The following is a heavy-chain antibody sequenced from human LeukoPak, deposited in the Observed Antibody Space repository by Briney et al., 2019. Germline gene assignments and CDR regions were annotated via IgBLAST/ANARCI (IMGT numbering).Heavy chain of an antibody. Sequence: NPGGSLRLSCAASGFTFSDYYMSWIRQAPGKGLEWVSYISSSGSTIYYADSVKGRFTISRDNAKNSLYLQMNSLRAEDTAVYYCARREVVYRYELDYWGQGTLVTVSS. V-gene: IGHV3-11*04. CDR3: ARREVVYRYELDY. CDR2: ISSSGSTI. CDR1: GFTFSDYY. D-gene: IGHD5-12*01. J-gene: IGHJ4*02.